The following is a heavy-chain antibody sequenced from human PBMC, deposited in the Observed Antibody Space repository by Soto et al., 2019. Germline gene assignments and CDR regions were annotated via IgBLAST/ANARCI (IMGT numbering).Heavy chain of an antibody. CDR3: ARASGAFDI. Sequence: QVQLVQSGAEVKKPGASVKISCKTSGYKFTSYAMHWVRQAPGQRLEWMGWINTGNGNTKYSQKFQDRVTITMDTDASTAYMELSSLRSEDTAVYYCARASGAFDIWGQGTMVTVSS. CDR1: GYKFTSYA. CDR2: INTGNGNT. J-gene: IGHJ3*02. V-gene: IGHV1-3*04. D-gene: IGHD3-3*01.